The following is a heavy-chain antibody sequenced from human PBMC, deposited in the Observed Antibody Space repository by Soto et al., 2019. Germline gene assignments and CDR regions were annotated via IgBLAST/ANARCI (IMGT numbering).Heavy chain of an antibody. CDR1: GGSISSSSYY. J-gene: IGHJ2*01. V-gene: IGHV4-39*01. CDR3: ARPVGATSNFDL. CDR2: IYYSGST. Sequence: QLQLQESGPGLVKPSETLSLTCTVSGGSISSSSYYWGWIRQPPGKGLEWIGSIYYSGSTYYNPSLKSRVTISVDTSKNPFSLKLSSVTAADTAVYYCARPVGATSNFDLWGRGTLVTVSS. D-gene: IGHD1-26*01.